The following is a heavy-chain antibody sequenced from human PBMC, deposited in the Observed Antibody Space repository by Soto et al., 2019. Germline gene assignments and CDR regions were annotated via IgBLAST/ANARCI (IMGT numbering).Heavy chain of an antibody. V-gene: IGHV3-23*01. Sequence: EVQLLESGGGLVQPGGSLRLSCAASGFTFSSYAMSWVRQAPGKGLEWVSAISGSGGSTYYADSVKGRFTISRDNSKSSLFLQMNDLRAEDTALYYCARETLQLLFWGQGILVTVSS. CDR2: ISGSGGST. CDR3: ARETLQLLF. CDR1: GFTFSSYA. J-gene: IGHJ4*02. D-gene: IGHD1-1*01.